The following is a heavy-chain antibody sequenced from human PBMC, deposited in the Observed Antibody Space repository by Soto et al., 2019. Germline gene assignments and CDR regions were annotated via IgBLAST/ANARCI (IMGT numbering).Heavy chain of an antibody. J-gene: IGHJ4*02. CDR1: GGSISNHY. CDR2: IYYKGNT. D-gene: IGHD1-7*01. CDR3: TRANWYSQY. Sequence: QVQLQESGPGLVKPSETLSLTCSVSGGSISNHYWSWIRQPPGKGLGGIGYIYYKGNTNYNPSVKSQGTMSVDTSRDQISLTLTTVTAADTAVYYCTRANWYSQYWGQGTLVTVSS. V-gene: IGHV4-59*11.